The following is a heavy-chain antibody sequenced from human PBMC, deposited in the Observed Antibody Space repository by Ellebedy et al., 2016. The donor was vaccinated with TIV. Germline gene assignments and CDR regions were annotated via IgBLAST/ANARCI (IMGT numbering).Heavy chain of an antibody. Sequence: MPSETLSLTCTVSGGSISSSSYYWGWIRQPPGKGLEWIGSIYYSGSTYYNPSLKSQVTISVDTSKNQFSLKLSSVTAADTAVYYCARRAYSYGLIDYWGQGTLVTVSS. CDR1: GGSISSSSYY. J-gene: IGHJ4*02. V-gene: IGHV4-39*01. D-gene: IGHD5-18*01. CDR3: ARRAYSYGLIDY. CDR2: IYYSGST.